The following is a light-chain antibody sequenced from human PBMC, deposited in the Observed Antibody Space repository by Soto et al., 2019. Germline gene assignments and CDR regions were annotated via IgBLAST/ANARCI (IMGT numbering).Light chain of an antibody. CDR2: VNN. J-gene: IGLJ2*01. CDR1: SSNIGAGSD. V-gene: IGLV1-40*01. Sequence: QPVLTQPPSVSGAPGQRVTISCTGSSSNIGAGSDVHWYQQLPGAAPKLLIYVNNNRPSGVPDRFSGSKSGTSASLAITGLQAEDEADYYCQSYDSSLSDSYVVFGGGTKVTVL. CDR3: QSYDSSLSDSYVV.